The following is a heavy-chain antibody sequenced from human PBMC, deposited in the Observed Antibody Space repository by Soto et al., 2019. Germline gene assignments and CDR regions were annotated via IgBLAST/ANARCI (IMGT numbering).Heavy chain of an antibody. Sequence: SETLSLTCAVYGGSFSGYYWSWIRQPPGKGLEWIGEINHSGSTNYNPSLKSRVTISVDTSKNQFSLMLSSVTAADTDVYYSGRGALGNMSTSAKGDDYSWGSYRCIDYWGQGTLVTVSS. J-gene: IGHJ4*02. CDR3: GRGALGNMSTSAKGDDYSWGSYRCIDY. CDR2: INHSGST. D-gene: IGHD3-16*02. CDR1: GGSFSGYY. V-gene: IGHV4-34*01.